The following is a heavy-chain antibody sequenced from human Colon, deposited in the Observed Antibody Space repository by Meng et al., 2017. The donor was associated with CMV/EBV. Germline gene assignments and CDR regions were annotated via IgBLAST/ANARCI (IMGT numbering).Heavy chain of an antibody. J-gene: IGHJ1*01. CDR3: TTDQGSHYDFWSGYGDFQH. V-gene: IGHV3-15*01. Sequence: GGSLRLSCAASGFTFSNAWMSWVRQAPGKGLEWVGRIKSKTDGGTTDYAAPVKGRFTISRDDSKNTLYLQMNSLKTEDTAVYYCTTDQGSHYDFWSGYGDFQHWGQGTLVTVSS. D-gene: IGHD3-3*01. CDR1: GFTFSNAW. CDR2: IKSKTDGGTT.